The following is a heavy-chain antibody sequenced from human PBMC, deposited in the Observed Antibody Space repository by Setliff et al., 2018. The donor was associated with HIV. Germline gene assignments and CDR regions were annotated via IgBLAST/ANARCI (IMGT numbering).Heavy chain of an antibody. CDR2: ISSDNGNT. CDR1: GYSFRNYD. J-gene: IGHJ4*02. D-gene: IGHD5-18*01. V-gene: IGHV1-18*01. Sequence: ASVKVSCKASGYSFRNYDLNWVRQAPGQGLEWMGWISSDNGNTIYAQNFQGRVTVTTDTSTSTVYMELRSLRSDDTAVYYCAREWRTAMVKYYFDYWGQGTLVTVSS. CDR3: AREWRTAMVKYYFDY.